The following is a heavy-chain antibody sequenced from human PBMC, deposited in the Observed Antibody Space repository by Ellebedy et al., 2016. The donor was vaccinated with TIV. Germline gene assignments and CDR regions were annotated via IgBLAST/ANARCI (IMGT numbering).Heavy chain of an antibody. CDR1: GYIFANYA. CDR3: SRGRVVNTWYQWDY. Sequence: AASVKVSCKASGYIFANYAIQWARHAPGQRLEWMGWISAGRGDTKNLQKFQDRITITTDTSANTAYMELSGLTSEDTAVYYCSRGRVVNTWYQWDYWGQGNLVTVSS. D-gene: IGHD3-10*01. CDR2: ISAGRGDT. V-gene: IGHV1-3*01. J-gene: IGHJ4*02.